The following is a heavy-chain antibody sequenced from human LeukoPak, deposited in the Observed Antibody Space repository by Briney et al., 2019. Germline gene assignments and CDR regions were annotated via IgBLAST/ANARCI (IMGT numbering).Heavy chain of an antibody. J-gene: IGHJ5*02. Sequence: SETLSLTCTVSGGSISSYYWSWIRQPPGKGLEWIGYIYYSGSTNYNPSLKSRVTISVDTSKNQFSLKMSPVTAADTAVYYCARRDYDSGGHYGPDNWFDPWGQGIQVTVSP. CDR2: IYYSGST. V-gene: IGHV4-59*12. CDR1: GGSISSYY. D-gene: IGHD3-22*01. CDR3: ARRDYDSGGHYGPDNWFDP.